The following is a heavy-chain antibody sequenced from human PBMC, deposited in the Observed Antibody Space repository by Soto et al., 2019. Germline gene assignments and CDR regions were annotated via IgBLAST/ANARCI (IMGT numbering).Heavy chain of an antibody. CDR1: GYTFTSYE. CDR3: ARQYVSHGLDV. V-gene: IGHV1-8*01. Sequence: QVQVVQSGAEVKKPGASVKVSCKASGYTFTSYEVNWVRQATGQGLEWLGRMNPNSGNTAYAQRFQGRVSMTGNISISTAYMELSSLTSDDTAVYYCARQYVSHGLDVWGQGTTVTVSS. J-gene: IGHJ6*02. CDR2: MNPNSGNT. D-gene: IGHD3-10*02.